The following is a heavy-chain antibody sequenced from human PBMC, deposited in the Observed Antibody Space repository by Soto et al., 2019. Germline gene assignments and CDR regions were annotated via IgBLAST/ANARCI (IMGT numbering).Heavy chain of an antibody. J-gene: IGHJ4*02. CDR3: ARDGGGATVTTEHLDY. CDR1: GFTFSSYA. Sequence: QVQLVESGGGVVQPGRSLRLSCAASGFTFSSYAMHWVRQAPGKGLEWVAVISYDGSNKYYADSVKGRFTISRDNSKNTLYLQMNSLRAEDTAVYYCARDGGGATVTTEHLDYWGQGTLVTVSS. V-gene: IGHV3-30-3*01. D-gene: IGHD4-17*01. CDR2: ISYDGSNK.